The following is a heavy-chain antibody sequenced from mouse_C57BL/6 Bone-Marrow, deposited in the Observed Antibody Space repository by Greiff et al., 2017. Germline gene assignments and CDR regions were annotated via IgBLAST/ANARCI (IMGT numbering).Heavy chain of an antibody. J-gene: IGHJ3*01. CDR2: ISNLAYSI. CDR3: ARRGGYDEGAWFAY. CDR1: GFTFSDYG. Sequence: DVKLQESGGGLVQPGGSLKLSCAASGFTFSDYGMAWVRQAPRKGPEWVAFISNLAYSIYYADTVTGRFTISRENAKNTLYLEMSSLRSEDTAMYYCARRGGYDEGAWFAYWGQGTLVTVSA. D-gene: IGHD2-2*01. V-gene: IGHV5-15*04.